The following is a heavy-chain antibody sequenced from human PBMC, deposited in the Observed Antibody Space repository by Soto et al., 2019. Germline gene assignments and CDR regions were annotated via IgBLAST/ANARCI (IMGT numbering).Heavy chain of an antibody. D-gene: IGHD4-17*01. CDR2: INHSGST. CDR1: GGSFSGYY. CDR3: ARDNGDGYAFDI. J-gene: IGHJ3*02. V-gene: IGHV4-34*01. Sequence: QVQLQQWGAGLLKPSETLSLTCAVYGGSFSGYYWSWIRQPPGKGLEWIGEINHSGSTNYNPSLKSPATISVDTFKNQFSLKLSFVTAADTAVDYCARDNGDGYAFDIWGQGTMVTVSS.